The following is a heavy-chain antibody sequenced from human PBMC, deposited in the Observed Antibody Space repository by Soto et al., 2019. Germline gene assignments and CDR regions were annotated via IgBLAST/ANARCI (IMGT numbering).Heavy chain of an antibody. D-gene: IGHD2-15*01. Sequence: GGSLRLSCAASGFTFSSFSMNWVRQAPGKGLEWVSSISSSSSYIYYADSVKGRFTISRDNAKNSLYLQMNSLRAEDTAVYYCARGSDIVVVVAGGDYDIWGQGTMVTVSS. CDR1: GFTFSSFS. J-gene: IGHJ3*02. CDR3: ARGSDIVVVVAGGDYDI. V-gene: IGHV3-21*01. CDR2: ISSSSSYI.